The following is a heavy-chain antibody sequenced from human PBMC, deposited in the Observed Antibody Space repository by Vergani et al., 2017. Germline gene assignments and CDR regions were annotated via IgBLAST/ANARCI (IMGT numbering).Heavy chain of an antibody. D-gene: IGHD2-15*01. V-gene: IGHV3-23*01. CDR1: GFTFSSHA. Sequence: EVQLLQSEGAVVQPGGSLRLSCVASGFTFSSHAMSWIRQGHGQGLEWVSSIKNTGDSTHYADSVKGRFTISRDNSKNTLYLQMNSLRVEDTAVYYCTSGGLYVGPTQRYSDYWGQGSLVTVSS. CDR3: TSGGLYVGPTQRYSDY. J-gene: IGHJ4*02. CDR2: IKNTGDST.